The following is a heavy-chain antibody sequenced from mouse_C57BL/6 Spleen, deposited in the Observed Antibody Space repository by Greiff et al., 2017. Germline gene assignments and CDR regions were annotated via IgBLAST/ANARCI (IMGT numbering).Heavy chain of an antibody. Sequence: VQLQRPGAELVRPGTSVKLSCKASGYTFTSYWMHWVKQRPGQGLEWIGVIDPSDSYTNYNQKFKGKATLTVDTSSSTAYMQLSSLTSEDSAVYYCANYYYGRVRGYYAMDYWGQGTSVTVSS. CDR2: IDPSDSYT. J-gene: IGHJ4*01. D-gene: IGHD1-1*01. V-gene: IGHV1-59*01. CDR1: GYTFTSYW. CDR3: ANYYYGRVRGYYAMDY.